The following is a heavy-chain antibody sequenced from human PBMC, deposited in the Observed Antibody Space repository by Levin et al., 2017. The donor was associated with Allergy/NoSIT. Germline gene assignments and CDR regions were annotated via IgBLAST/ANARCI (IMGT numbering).Heavy chain of an antibody. V-gene: IGHV3-11*01. CDR1: GFTFSDYY. CDR2: ISSSGSTI. Sequence: LSLTCAASGFTFSDYYMSWIRQAPGKGLEWVSYISSSGSTIYYADSVKGRFTISRDNAKNSLYLQMNSLRAEDTAVYYCARGLLVGATTIDYWGQGTLVTVSS. CDR3: ARGLLVGATTIDY. J-gene: IGHJ4*02. D-gene: IGHD1-26*01.